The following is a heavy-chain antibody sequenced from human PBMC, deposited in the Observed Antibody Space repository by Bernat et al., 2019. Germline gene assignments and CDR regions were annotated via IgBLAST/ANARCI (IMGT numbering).Heavy chain of an antibody. Sequence: QVTLKESGPVLVKPTETLTLTCTVSGFSLSNARMGVSWIRQPPGKALEWLAHIFSNDEKSYSTSLKPRLTISKDTSKSQVVLTMTNVDPVDTATYYCARTRPPGEWAASDWYFDLWGRGTLVTVSS. V-gene: IGHV2-26*01. CDR1: GFSLSNARMG. CDR3: ARTRPPGEWAASDWYFDL. CDR2: IFSNDEK. J-gene: IGHJ2*01. D-gene: IGHD7-27*01.